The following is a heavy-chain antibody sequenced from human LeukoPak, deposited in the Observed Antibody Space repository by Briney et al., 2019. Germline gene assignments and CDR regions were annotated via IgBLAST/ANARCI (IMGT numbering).Heavy chain of an antibody. CDR3: AKSGNGWYFFDS. Sequence: GGSLRLSCAASGFTFSTYAMNWVRQAPGKGLEWVSGVRGTGTNTYYADSVKGRFTISRDNSENMVYLQIDSLRSDGTAVYYCAKSGNGWYFFDSWGQGTLVTVSS. V-gene: IGHV3-23*01. J-gene: IGHJ4*02. D-gene: IGHD6-19*01. CDR2: VRGTGTNT. CDR1: GFTFSTYA.